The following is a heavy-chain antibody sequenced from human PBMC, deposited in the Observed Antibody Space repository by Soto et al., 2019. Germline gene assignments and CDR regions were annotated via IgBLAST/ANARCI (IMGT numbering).Heavy chain of an antibody. CDR2: INHSGST. Sequence: PSETLSLTCAVYGGSFSGYYWSWIRLPPGKGLEWIGEINHSGSTNYNPSLESRVTISVDTSKNQFSLKLSSVTAADTAVYYCARGRTTLWFGELYWYYFDYWGQGTLVTVHS. J-gene: IGHJ4*02. CDR3: ARGRTTLWFGELYWYYFDY. CDR1: GGSFSGYY. V-gene: IGHV4-34*01. D-gene: IGHD3-10*01.